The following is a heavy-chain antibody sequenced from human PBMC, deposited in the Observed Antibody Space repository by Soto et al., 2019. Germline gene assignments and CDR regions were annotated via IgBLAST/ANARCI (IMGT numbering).Heavy chain of an antibody. Sequence: QVQLVESGGGVVQPGRSLRLSCAASGFTFSSYAMHWVRQAPGKGLEWVAVISYGGSNKYYADSVKGRFTISRDNSKNTLYLQMNSLRAEDTAVYYCAREVVAATLSPNFDYWGQGTLVTVSS. J-gene: IGHJ4*02. D-gene: IGHD2-15*01. CDR2: ISYGGSNK. CDR1: GFTFSSYA. V-gene: IGHV3-30-3*01. CDR3: AREVVAATLSPNFDY.